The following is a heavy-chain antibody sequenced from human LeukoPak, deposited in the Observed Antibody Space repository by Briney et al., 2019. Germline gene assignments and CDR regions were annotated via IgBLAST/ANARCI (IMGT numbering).Heavy chain of an antibody. V-gene: IGHV3-30-3*01. D-gene: IGHD4-23*01. CDR2: TSYDGSNK. J-gene: IGHJ4*02. CDR1: GFTVSSNY. Sequence: PGGSLRLSCAASGFTVSSNYMSWVRQAPGKGLEWVAVTSYDGSNKYYADSVKGRFTISRDNSKNTLYLQMNSLRAEDTAVYYCARDEADYGGNSDQFDYWGQGTLVTVSS. CDR3: ARDEADYGGNSDQFDY.